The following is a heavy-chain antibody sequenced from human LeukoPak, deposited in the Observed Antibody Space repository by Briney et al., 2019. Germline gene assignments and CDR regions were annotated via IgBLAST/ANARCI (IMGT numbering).Heavy chain of an antibody. D-gene: IGHD1-26*01. CDR3: ARGRGSYFRRPFDY. CDR1: GGSISSGSYY. J-gene: IGHJ4*02. V-gene: IGHV4-61*02. Sequence: SQTLSLTCTVSGGSISSGSYYWSWIRQPAGKGLEWIGRIYTSGSTNYNPSLKSRVTISVDTSKNQFSLKLSSVTAADTAVYYCARGRGSYFRRPFDYWGQGTLVTVSS. CDR2: IYTSGST.